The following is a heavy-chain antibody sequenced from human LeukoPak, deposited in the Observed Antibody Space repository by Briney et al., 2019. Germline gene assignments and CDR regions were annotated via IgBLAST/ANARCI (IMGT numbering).Heavy chain of an antibody. CDR2: ISYDGSNK. CDR1: GFTFSSYA. V-gene: IGHV3-30-3*01. CDR3: ASIVVVTATLDAFDI. J-gene: IGHJ3*02. D-gene: IGHD2-21*02. Sequence: AGGSLRLSCAASGFTFSSYAMHWVRQAPGKGLEWVAVISYDGSNKYYADSVKGRFTISRDNSKNTLYLQMNSLRAEDTAVYYCASIVVVTATLDAFDIWGQGTMVTVSS.